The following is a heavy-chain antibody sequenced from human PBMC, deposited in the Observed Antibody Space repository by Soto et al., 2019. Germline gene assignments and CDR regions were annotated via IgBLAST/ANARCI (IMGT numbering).Heavy chain of an antibody. CDR2: ISAYNGNT. V-gene: IGHV1-18*01. CDR3: ARESYCRCGSGQSEYFQP. D-gene: IGHD2-15*01. Sequence: VSVKFSLKASGYTFTSYVISWVRQAPGQVLDWMGWISAYNGNTNYAQNLQGRVTLTTDTSTSKAYMELRSLIADDTAVYYCARESYCRCGSGQSEYFQPWG. CDR1: GYTFTSYV. J-gene: IGHJ1*01.